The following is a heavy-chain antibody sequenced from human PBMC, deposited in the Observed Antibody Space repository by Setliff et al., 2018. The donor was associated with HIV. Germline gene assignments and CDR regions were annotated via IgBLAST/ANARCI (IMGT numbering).Heavy chain of an antibody. Sequence: PGGSLRLSCAASGFTFSSYEMDWFRQAPGKGLEWVSYITGSSDTIYYADSVKGRFTISRDNAENSLYLQMHSLRGEDTAVYYCARLWGLRPDVFDIWGQGTVVTVSS. D-gene: IGHD5-18*01. CDR3: ARLWGLRPDVFDI. J-gene: IGHJ3*02. CDR2: ITGSSDTI. CDR1: GFTFSSYE. V-gene: IGHV3-48*03.